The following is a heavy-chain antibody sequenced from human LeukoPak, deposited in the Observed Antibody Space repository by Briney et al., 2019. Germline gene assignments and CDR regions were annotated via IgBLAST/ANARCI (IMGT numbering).Heavy chain of an antibody. CDR2: IRYDGSNK. J-gene: IGHJ4*02. D-gene: IGHD1-26*01. CDR1: GFTFSSYG. V-gene: IGHV3-30*02. Sequence: PGGSLRLSCAASGFTFSSYGMHWVRQAPGKGLEWVAFIRYDGSNKYYADSVKGRFTISRDNSKNTLYLQMNSLRAEDTAVYYCAGHSGTMDYFDYWGQGTLVTVSS. CDR3: AGHSGTMDYFDY.